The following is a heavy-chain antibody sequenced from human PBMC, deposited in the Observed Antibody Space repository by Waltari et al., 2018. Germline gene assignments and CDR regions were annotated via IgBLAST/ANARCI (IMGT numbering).Heavy chain of an antibody. CDR3: AREASDWYWDI. CDR1: GFSFNSYE. V-gene: IGHV3-48*03. D-gene: IGHD2-21*02. J-gene: IGHJ3*02. Sequence: EVQVVESGGGLVQPGGSLRLSCAASGFSFNSYEMTWVRQAPGRGLEWISFISSTGNTMYYADSGKGRFTISRDNAKNALYLQMNSLRAEDTAVYYCAREASDWYWDIWGQGTMVTVAS. CDR2: ISSTGNTM.